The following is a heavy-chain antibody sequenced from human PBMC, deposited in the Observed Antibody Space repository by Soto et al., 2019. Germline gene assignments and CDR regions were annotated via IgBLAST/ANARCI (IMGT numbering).Heavy chain of an antibody. V-gene: IGHV4-30-4*01. Sequence: SETLSLTCTVSGGSISSGDYYLSWIRQPPGKGLEWIGYIYYSGSTYYKPSLKSRVTISVDTSKNQFSLKLSSVTAADTAVYYCARGGGTMVRGEPPWFDTWGEGTPVTVS. CDR2: IYYSGST. CDR1: GGSISSGDYY. J-gene: IGHJ5*02. D-gene: IGHD3-10*01. CDR3: ARGGGTMVRGEPPWFDT.